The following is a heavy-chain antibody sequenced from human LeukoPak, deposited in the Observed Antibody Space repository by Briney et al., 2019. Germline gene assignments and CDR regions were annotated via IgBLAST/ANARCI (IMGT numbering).Heavy chain of an antibody. Sequence: GGSLRLSCAASGFTFGSYAMHWVRQAPGKGLEWVAVISYDGSNKYYADSVKGRFTISRDNSKNTLYLQMNSLRAEDTAVYYCAKSSSWRHAYFDYWGQGTLVTVSS. CDR3: AKSSSWRHAYFDY. CDR1: GFTFGSYA. D-gene: IGHD6-13*01. V-gene: IGHV3-30-3*02. J-gene: IGHJ4*02. CDR2: ISYDGSNK.